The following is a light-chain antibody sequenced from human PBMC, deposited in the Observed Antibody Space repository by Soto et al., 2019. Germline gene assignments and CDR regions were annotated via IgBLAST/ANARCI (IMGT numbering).Light chain of an antibody. CDR3: QQRHKWPPVT. Sequence: EIVMTQSPATLSVSPGERATLSCRASQSVSSNLAWYQQKPGQAPRLLIYGASTRATGIPARFSGSGSGSEFTLTISSLQSEDFAVYYCQQRHKWPPVTFGGGTKVDIK. J-gene: IGKJ4*01. V-gene: IGKV3-15*01. CDR2: GAS. CDR1: QSVSSN.